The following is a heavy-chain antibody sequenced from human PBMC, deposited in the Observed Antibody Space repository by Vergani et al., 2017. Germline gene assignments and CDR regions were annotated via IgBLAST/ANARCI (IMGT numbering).Heavy chain of an antibody. J-gene: IGHJ3*02. Sequence: QVQLVESGGGVVQPGRSLRLSCAASGFTFSSYGMHWVRQAPGKGLEWVAVISYDGSNKYYADSVKGRFTISRDNSKNPLYLQMNSLRAEDTAVYYCAKLPLIVGAYDAFDIWGQGTMVTVSS. CDR1: GFTFSSYG. D-gene: IGHD1-26*01. V-gene: IGHV3-30*18. CDR2: ISYDGSNK. CDR3: AKLPLIVGAYDAFDI.